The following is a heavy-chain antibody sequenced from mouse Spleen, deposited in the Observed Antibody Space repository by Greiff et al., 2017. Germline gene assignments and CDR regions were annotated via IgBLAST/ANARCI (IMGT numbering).Heavy chain of an antibody. J-gene: IGHJ3*01. Sequence: EVKVEESGGGLVKPGGSLKLSCAASGFTFSSYTMSWVRQTPAKRLEWVATISSGGGNTYYPDSVKGRFTISRDNARNTLYLQMSSLRSEDTAMYYCARQGGNYVWFAYWGQGTLVTVSA. CDR3: ARQGGNYVWFAY. CDR2: ISSGGGNT. D-gene: IGHD2-1*01. V-gene: IGHV5-9*04. CDR1: GFTFSSYT.